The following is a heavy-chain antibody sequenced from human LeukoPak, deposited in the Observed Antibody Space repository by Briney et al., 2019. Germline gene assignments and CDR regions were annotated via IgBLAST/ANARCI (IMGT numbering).Heavy chain of an antibody. V-gene: IGHV3-23*01. Sequence: PGGSLRLSCAASGFTSSSYAMSWVRQAPGKGLEWVSAISGSGGSTYYADSVKGRFTISRDNSKNTLYLQMNSLRAEDTAVYYCAKGLKAVSVVAGAFYYYYYMDVWGKGTTVTVSS. J-gene: IGHJ6*03. D-gene: IGHD6-19*01. CDR3: AKGLKAVSVVAGAFYYYYYMDV. CDR1: GFTSSSYA. CDR2: ISGSGGST.